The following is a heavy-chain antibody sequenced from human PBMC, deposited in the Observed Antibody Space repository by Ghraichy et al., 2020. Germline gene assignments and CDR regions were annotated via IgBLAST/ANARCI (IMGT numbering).Heavy chain of an antibody. CDR1: GFTFSSYE. V-gene: IGHV3-48*03. J-gene: IGHJ3*02. CDR3: VRGGHCSGGTCYYMNAFDI. CDR2: ISSSGNTI. D-gene: IGHD2-15*01. Sequence: LSLTCAASGFTFSSYEMNWVRQAPGKGLEWVSYISSSGNTIYADSVKGRFTISRDNAKNSLYLQMNSLRAEDTAVYYCVRGGHCSGGTCYYMNAFDIWGQGTMVTVSS.